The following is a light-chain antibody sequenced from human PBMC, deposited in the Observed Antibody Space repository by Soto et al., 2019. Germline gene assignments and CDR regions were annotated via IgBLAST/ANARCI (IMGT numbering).Light chain of an antibody. Sequence: QSALTQPPSASGSHGQSVTISCTGTSSDVGDYNYVSWYQQHPGKAPKLMIYEVSKRPSGVPDRFSGSKSGNTASLTVSGLQAEDEADYYCISYAGSNNWVFGGGTKLTVL. CDR1: SSDVGDYNY. V-gene: IGLV2-8*01. CDR2: EVS. J-gene: IGLJ3*02. CDR3: ISYAGSNNWV.